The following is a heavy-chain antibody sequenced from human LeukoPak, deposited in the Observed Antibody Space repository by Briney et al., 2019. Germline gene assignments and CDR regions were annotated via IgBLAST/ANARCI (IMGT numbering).Heavy chain of an antibody. Sequence: PGGSLRLSCAASGFTFSSYSMNWVRQAPGKGLEWVSSISSSSSYIYYADSVKGRFTISRDNAKNSLYLQMNSLRAEDTAVYYCARGVEYVAGTTFDYWGQGTLVTVSS. D-gene: IGHD6-19*01. CDR3: ARGVEYVAGTTFDY. V-gene: IGHV3-21*01. CDR1: GFTFSSYS. CDR2: ISSSSSYI. J-gene: IGHJ4*02.